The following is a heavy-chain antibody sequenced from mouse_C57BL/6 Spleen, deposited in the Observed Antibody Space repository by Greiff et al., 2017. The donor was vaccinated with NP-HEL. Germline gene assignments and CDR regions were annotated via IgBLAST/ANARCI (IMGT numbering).Heavy chain of an antibody. CDR1: GYTFTSYG. CDR3: ARRYSNYDFDY. V-gene: IGHV1-81*01. CDR2: IYPRSGNT. D-gene: IGHD2-5*01. Sequence: VKLMESGAELARPGASVKLSCKASGYTFTSYGLSWVRQRTGQGLEWIGEIYPRSGNTYYNENFKGKATLTADKSSSTAYMELRSLTSEDSAVYFCARRYSNYDFDYWGQGTTLTVSS. J-gene: IGHJ2*01.